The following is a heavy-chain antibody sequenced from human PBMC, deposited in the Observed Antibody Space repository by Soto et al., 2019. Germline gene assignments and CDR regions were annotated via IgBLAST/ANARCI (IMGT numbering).Heavy chain of an antibody. D-gene: IGHD1-1*01. CDR2: LSGSVHTT. CDR3: AKIRLEPTGYYYYYMNV. J-gene: IGHJ6*03. CDR1: GFSFSNSA. Sequence: EVQLLESGGGLGQPGGSLRLSCVASGFSFSNSAMSWVRQAPGRGLEWVSTLSGSVHTTYYADSVKGRFTISRDNSKNTLSLQMNSLRAEDTAIYYWAKIRLEPTGYYYYYMNVWGTGTTVPVSS. V-gene: IGHV3-23*01.